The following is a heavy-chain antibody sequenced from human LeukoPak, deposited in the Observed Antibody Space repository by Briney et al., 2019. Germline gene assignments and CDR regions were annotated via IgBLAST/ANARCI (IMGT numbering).Heavy chain of an antibody. D-gene: IGHD6-6*01. Sequence: ASVKVSCKASGYTFTSYGITWVRQAPGQGLEWMGWISAYNGNTNYAQMVQGRVTMTRDTSTSTAYMELRSLRSDDTAVYYCARGLFGSSGNWFDPWGQGTLVTVSS. CDR2: ISAYNGNT. V-gene: IGHV1-18*01. CDR1: GYTFTSYG. CDR3: ARGLFGSSGNWFDP. J-gene: IGHJ5*02.